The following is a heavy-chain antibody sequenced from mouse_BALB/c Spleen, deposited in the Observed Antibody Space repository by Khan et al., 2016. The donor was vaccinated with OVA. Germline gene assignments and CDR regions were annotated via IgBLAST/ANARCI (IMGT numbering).Heavy chain of an antibody. CDR3: ARDYWFAY. CDR1: GFTFSNYG. CDR2: ISSGDTT. J-gene: IGHJ3*01. V-gene: IGHV5-6-5*01. Sequence: DVKLVESGGGLVKPGGSLKLSCAASGFTFSNYGVSWVRQTPEKRLEWVASISSGDTTYYPDSVKGRFTISRDNAGNILYLQMSSLRSEDTAMYYCARDYWFAYWGQGTLVTVAA.